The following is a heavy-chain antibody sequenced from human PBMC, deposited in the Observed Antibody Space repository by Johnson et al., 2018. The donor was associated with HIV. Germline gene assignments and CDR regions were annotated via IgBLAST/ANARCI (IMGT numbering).Heavy chain of an antibody. D-gene: IGHD2-21*02. CDR2: LDGGDDSAP. CDR1: GFTFDDYG. J-gene: IGHJ3*02. Sequence: VQLVESGGGVVRPGWSLRLSCAASGFTFDDYGMSWVRQTPGKGLEWVSSLDGGDDSAPNYADSVKGRFTISRDNSKSTLYLQMNSLRAEDTALYYCASHGMVTADAFDIWGQGTMVTVSS. V-gene: IGHV3-20*04. CDR3: ASHGMVTADAFDI.